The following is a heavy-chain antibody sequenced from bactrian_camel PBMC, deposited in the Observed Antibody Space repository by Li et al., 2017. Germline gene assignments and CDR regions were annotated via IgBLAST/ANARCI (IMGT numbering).Heavy chain of an antibody. J-gene: IGHJ4*01. D-gene: IGHD2*01. CDR1: GFRFADYA. CDR3: AAEADSEGLCYTVHLRIPPYAY. V-gene: IGHV3S55*01. Sequence: QVQLVESGGGSAETVGSLRVSCRASGFRFADYALGWYRQAPGNECELLSTIDLDSYTYVADSVKGRFTVSKDNAYTTLALQMNSLKPEDTAMYYCAAEADSEGLCYTVHLRIPPYAYWGQGTQVTVS. CDR2: IDLDSYT.